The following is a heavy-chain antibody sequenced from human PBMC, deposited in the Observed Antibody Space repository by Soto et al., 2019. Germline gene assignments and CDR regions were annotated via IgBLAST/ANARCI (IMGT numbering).Heavy chain of an antibody. V-gene: IGHV4-30-4*01. CDR2: IYYSGST. CDR1: GGSISSGDYY. D-gene: IGHD5-12*01. Sequence: PSETLSLTCTVSGGSISSGDYYWSWIRQPPGKGLEWIGCIYYSGSTYYNPSLKSRVTISVDTSKNQFSLKLSSVTAADTAVYYCARVGRRDGYNSSDYWGQGTLVTVSS. CDR3: ARVGRRDGYNSSDY. J-gene: IGHJ4*02.